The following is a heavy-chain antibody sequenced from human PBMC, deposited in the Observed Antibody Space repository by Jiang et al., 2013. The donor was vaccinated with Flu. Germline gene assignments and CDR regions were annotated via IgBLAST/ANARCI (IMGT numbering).Heavy chain of an antibody. Sequence: VLLKPSETLSLTCTISGGSISSFYWSWIRQPPGKGLEWIGCIYYSGSTNYSPSLKSRVTISVDTSKNQLSLNLSSVTAADTAVYYCARLKGSSAFASDWFDPWGQGTLVTVSS. CDR3: ARLKGSSAFASDWFDP. J-gene: IGHJ5*02. D-gene: IGHD6-19*01. CDR1: GGSISSFY. V-gene: IGHV4-59*08. CDR2: IYYSGST.